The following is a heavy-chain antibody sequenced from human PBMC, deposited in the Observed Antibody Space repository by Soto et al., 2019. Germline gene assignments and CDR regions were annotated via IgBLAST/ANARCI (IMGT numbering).Heavy chain of an antibody. CDR1: GYTFTRYS. J-gene: IGHJ4*02. CDR2: ISAYNGDT. D-gene: IGHD6-19*01. Sequence: QVQLVQSGAEVKKPGASVKVSCKTSGYTFTRYSISWVRQAPGQGLEWMGWISAYNGDTNYAQNLQGRVTMTTDASTSTAYMELRSLSSDDTAMYYCARDHAGSGWFRFDYWGQGTLVTVSS. V-gene: IGHV1-18*01. CDR3: ARDHAGSGWFRFDY.